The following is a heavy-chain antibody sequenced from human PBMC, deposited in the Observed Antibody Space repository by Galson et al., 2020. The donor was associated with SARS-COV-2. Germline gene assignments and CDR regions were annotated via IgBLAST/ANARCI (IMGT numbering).Heavy chain of an antibody. J-gene: IGHJ5*02. CDR3: ARVPTLRFYSSGWYSRWFDP. V-gene: IGHV4-59*01. CDR1: GGSISSYY. Sequence: SQTLSLTCTVSGGSISSYYWSWIRQPPGKGLEWIGYIYYSGSTNYNPSLKSRVTISVDTSKNQFSLKLSSVTAADTAVYYCARVPTLRFYSSGWYSRWFDPWGQGTLVTVSS. CDR2: IYYSGST. D-gene: IGHD6-19*01.